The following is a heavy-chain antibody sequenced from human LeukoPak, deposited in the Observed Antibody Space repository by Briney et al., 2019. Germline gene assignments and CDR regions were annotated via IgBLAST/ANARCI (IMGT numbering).Heavy chain of an antibody. CDR2: INHSGST. CDR3: ARGPSGKNCSGGSCYPGSVDY. CDR1: GGSFSGYY. Sequence: SETLSLTCAVYGGSFSGYYWSWIRQPPGKGLEWIGEINHSGSTNYNPSLKSRLSISVDTSKHQFSLKLSAVTAADTAVYYCARGPSGKNCSGGSCYPGSVDYWGQGTLVTVSS. D-gene: IGHD2-15*01. J-gene: IGHJ4*02. V-gene: IGHV4-34*01.